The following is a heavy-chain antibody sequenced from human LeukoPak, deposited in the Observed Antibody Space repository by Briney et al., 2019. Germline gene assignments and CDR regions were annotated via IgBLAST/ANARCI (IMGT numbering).Heavy chain of an antibody. CDR1: GFTFSAYA. J-gene: IGHJ3*02. D-gene: IGHD3-16*01. V-gene: IGHV3-23*01. CDR3: ARDGGWPGYFDI. CDR2: IGSDNKP. Sequence: PGGSLRLSCEASGFTFSAYAMTWVRQAPGKGLEWVSSIGSDNKPHYSESVKGRFAISRDNSKNTLFLYLDKLRAEDTAVYYCARDGGWPGYFDIWGQGTMVTVSS.